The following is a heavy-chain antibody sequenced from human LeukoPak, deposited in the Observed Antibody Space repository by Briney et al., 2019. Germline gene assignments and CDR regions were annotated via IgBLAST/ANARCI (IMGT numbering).Heavy chain of an antibody. V-gene: IGHV4-34*01. CDR1: GGSFSGYY. D-gene: IGHD1-7*01. Sequence: PSETLSLTCAVCGGSFSGYYWSWIRQPPGKGLEWIGEINHSGSTNYNPSLKSRVTISVDTSKNQFSLKLSSVTAADTAVYYCARAPNWNFGWFDPWGQGTLVTVSS. CDR3: ARAPNWNFGWFDP. J-gene: IGHJ5*02. CDR2: INHSGST.